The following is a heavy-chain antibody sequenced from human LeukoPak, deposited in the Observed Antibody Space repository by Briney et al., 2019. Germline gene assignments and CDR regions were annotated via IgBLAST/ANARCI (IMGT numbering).Heavy chain of an antibody. CDR2: ISGSGDST. CDR1: GFTFSSYA. V-gene: IGHV3-23*01. CDR3: AKDKQWLDQYYFDY. D-gene: IGHD6-19*01. J-gene: IGHJ4*02. Sequence: GGSLRLSCAASGFTFSSYAMSWFRQAPGKGQEWVSVISGSGDSTYYADSVKGRFTISRDNSKNTLYLQMNSLRAEDTAVYYCAKDKQWLDQYYFDYWGQGTLVTVSS.